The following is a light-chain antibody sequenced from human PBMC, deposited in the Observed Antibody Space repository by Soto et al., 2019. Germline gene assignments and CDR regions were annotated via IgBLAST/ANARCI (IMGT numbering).Light chain of an antibody. CDR3: HVRDISSDHYV. CDR2: DDS. CDR1: NIGGKS. Sequence: SSHPTKQPAVSVAPGQSARITCGGSNIGGKSVHCYRQKQGQATVLVVYDDSDRPSGIPDRFSGSHSGATATLTTRRVEARDEAEYYIHVRDISSDHYVFGTGTKFTVL. J-gene: IGLJ1*01. V-gene: IGLV3-21*02.